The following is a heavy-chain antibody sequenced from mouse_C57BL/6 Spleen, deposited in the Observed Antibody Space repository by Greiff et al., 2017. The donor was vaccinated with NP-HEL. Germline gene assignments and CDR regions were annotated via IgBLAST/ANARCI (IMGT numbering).Heavy chain of an antibody. Sequence: EVHLVESGGGLVQPGGSMKLSCVASGFTFSNYWMNWVRQSPEKGLEWVAQIRLKSDNYATHYAESVKGRFTISRDDSKSSVYLQMNNLRAEDTGIYYCTGGGLLRDYWGQGTTLTVSS. J-gene: IGHJ2*01. D-gene: IGHD2-3*01. CDR2: IRLKSDNYAT. CDR1: GFTFSNYW. CDR3: TGGGLLRDY. V-gene: IGHV6-3*01.